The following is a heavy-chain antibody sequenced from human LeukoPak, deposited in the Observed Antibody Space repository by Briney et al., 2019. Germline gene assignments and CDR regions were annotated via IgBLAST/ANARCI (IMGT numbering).Heavy chain of an antibody. Sequence: NPSETLSLTCAVSGGSISSGGYSWSWIRQPPGKGLEWIGYIYYSGSTNYNPSLKSRVTISVDTSKNQFSLKLSSVTAADTAVYYCARDPGGRSGWFDPWGQGTLVTVSS. CDR1: GGSISSGGYS. J-gene: IGHJ5*02. CDR3: ARDPGGRSGWFDP. CDR2: IYYSGST. D-gene: IGHD1-26*01. V-gene: IGHV4-61*08.